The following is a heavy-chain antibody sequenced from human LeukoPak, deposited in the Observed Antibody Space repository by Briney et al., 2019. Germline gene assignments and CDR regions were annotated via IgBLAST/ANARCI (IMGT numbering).Heavy chain of an antibody. Sequence: GGSLRLSCAASGFTFSSYTMNWVRQASGKGLEWVSYISSSSSTIHYADSVKGRFTISRDNAKKSLYLQMNSLRDEDTAVYYCARFLDYWGQGTLVTVSS. CDR2: ISSSSSTI. J-gene: IGHJ4*02. CDR1: GFTFSSYT. V-gene: IGHV3-48*02. CDR3: ARFLDY.